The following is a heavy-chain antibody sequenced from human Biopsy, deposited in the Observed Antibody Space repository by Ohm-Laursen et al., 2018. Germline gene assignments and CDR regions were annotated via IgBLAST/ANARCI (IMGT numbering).Heavy chain of an antibody. Sequence: SETLSLTCTVSGGSISSNYYYWGWIRQPPGKGLEWIGSIYYRGNTNYNPSLKSRVTISVDTSKNQFSLKLSSATAADTAVFYWAIHGSEGYCTGGSCVDYWGQGALVTVSS. V-gene: IGHV4-39*01. D-gene: IGHD2-15*01. CDR3: AIHGSEGYCTGGSCVDY. J-gene: IGHJ4*02. CDR2: IYYRGNT. CDR1: GGSISSNYYY.